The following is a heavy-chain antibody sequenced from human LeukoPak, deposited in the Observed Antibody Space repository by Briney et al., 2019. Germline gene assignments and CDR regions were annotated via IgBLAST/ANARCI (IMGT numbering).Heavy chain of an antibody. CDR2: IYYSGSGST. Sequence: SETLSLTCTVSGGSISGNYWSWIRQPPGKGLEWIAYIYYSGSGSTNYNPSLKSRVTMSVDTSNNQFSLRLSSVTAADTAVYYCARTVNGWYKYYFDYWGQGSLVTVSS. D-gene: IGHD6-19*01. CDR3: ARTVNGWYKYYFDY. V-gene: IGHV4-59*01. J-gene: IGHJ4*02. CDR1: GGSISGNY.